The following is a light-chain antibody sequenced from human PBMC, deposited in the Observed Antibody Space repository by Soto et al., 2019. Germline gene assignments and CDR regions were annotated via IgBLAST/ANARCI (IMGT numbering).Light chain of an antibody. Sequence: ENVLTQSPAILSLSPGDTATLSCRASQSVGRYLAWYQQKPGQAPRLVIYDASNRATGVPDRFSGSGSGTDFTLSISIHEPEYFVIYYCQQRNNWPPITFGQGTR. CDR1: QSVGRY. V-gene: IGKV3-11*01. J-gene: IGKJ5*01. CDR3: QQRNNWPPIT. CDR2: DAS.